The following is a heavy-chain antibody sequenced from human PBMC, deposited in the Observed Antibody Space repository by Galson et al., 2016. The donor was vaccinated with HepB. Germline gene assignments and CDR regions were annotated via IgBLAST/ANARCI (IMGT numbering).Heavy chain of an antibody. Sequence: SLRLSCAASGFTFSTYWMHWVRQAPGKGLVWVSGITWDSRAVDYADSVKGRFTISRDNAKNSMYLQMNSLRTEDTALYYCAKDMISSGAYYGFDSWGQGTQVTVSS. CDR1: GFTFSTYW. J-gene: IGHJ4*02. D-gene: IGHD1-26*01. CDR3: AKDMISSGAYYGFDS. CDR2: ITWDSRAV. V-gene: IGHV3-9*01.